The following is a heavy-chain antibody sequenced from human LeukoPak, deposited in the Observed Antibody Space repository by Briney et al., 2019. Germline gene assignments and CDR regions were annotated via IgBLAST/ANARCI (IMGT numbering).Heavy chain of an antibody. D-gene: IGHD3-3*01. CDR1: GYTFTGYY. J-gene: IGHJ4*02. CDR3: ARGARDFWSGNGDY. CDR2: INPNSGGT. V-gene: IGHV1-2*06. Sequence: VASVRVSCKASGYTFTGYYMHWVRQAPGQGLEWMGRINPNSGGTNYAQKFQGRVTMTRDTSISTAYMELSRLRSDDTAVYYCARGARDFWSGNGDYWGQGTLVTVSS.